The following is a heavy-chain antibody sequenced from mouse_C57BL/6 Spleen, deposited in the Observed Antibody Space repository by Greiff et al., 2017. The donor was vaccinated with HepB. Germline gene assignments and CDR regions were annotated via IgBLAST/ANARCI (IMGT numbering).Heavy chain of an antibody. J-gene: IGHJ2*01. CDR3: ARHEDYYFDY. V-gene: IGHV1-62-2*01. CDR1: GYTFTEYT. CDR2: FYPGSGSI. Sequence: VQLVESGAELVKPGASVKLSCKASGYTFTEYTINWVKQRSGQGLEWIGWFYPGSGSIKYNEKFKDKATFTADKSSSTVYIELSRLTSDNSAVYFCARHEDYYFDYRGQGTTLTVSS.